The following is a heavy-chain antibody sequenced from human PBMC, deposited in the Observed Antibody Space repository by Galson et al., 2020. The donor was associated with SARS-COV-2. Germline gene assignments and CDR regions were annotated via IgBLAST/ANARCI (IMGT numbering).Heavy chain of an antibody. CDR1: GFTVSSNY. Sequence: GESLKISCAASGFTVSSNYMSWVRQAPGKGLEWVSVIYSGGSTYYADSVKGRFTIPRDNSKNTLYLQMNSLRAEDTAVYYCARDLVVYGLDVWGQGTTVTVAS. V-gene: IGHV3-66*01. J-gene: IGHJ6*02. D-gene: IGHD2-15*01. CDR2: IYSGGST. CDR3: ARDLVVYGLDV.